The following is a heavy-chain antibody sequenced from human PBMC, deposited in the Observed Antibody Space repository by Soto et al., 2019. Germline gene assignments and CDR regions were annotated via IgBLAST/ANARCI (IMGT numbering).Heavy chain of an antibody. CDR1: GYNLSSYW. CDR3: ATLLKNYSYVMDV. Sequence: GESLKISGEGCGYNLSSYWRAWVRQMPGKGLEWMGIIYPDDSDTTYSPSFQGQVTISADKSINAAYMQWSTLKASDTAMYYWATLLKNYSYVMDVWGQGTTVTVSS. J-gene: IGHJ6*02. CDR2: IYPDDSDT. V-gene: IGHV5-51*01.